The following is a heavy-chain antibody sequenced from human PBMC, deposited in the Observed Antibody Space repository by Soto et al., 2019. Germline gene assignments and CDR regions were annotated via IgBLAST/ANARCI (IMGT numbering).Heavy chain of an antibody. CDR3: ASGRGRYFYYGMDV. J-gene: IGHJ6*02. D-gene: IGHD1-26*01. V-gene: IGHV3-23*01. CDR2: ISYGGGTT. Sequence: PGGSLRLSCAASEFTFSNYAMSWVRQAPGKGLEWVSAISYGGGTTYYADSVKGRFTISRDNSKNTLYLQMNSLRAEDTAVYYCASGRGRYFYYGMDVWGQGTTVTVSS. CDR1: EFTFSNYA.